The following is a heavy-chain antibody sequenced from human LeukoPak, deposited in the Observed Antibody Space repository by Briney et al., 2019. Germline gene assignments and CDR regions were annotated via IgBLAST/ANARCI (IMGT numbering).Heavy chain of an antibody. V-gene: IGHV3-30*18. D-gene: IGHD5-18*01. CDR3: AKDFGVDTAMVIDY. CDR2: ISYDGSNK. Sequence: GGSLRLSCAASGFTFSSYGMHWVRQAPGKGLEWVAVISYDGSNKYYADSVKGRFTISRDNSKNTLYLQMNSLRAEDTAVYYCAKDFGVDTAMVIDYWGQGTLVTVSS. CDR1: GFTFSSYG. J-gene: IGHJ4*02.